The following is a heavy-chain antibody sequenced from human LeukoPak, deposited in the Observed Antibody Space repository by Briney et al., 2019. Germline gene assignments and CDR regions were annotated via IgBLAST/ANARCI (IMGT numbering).Heavy chain of an antibody. D-gene: IGHD3-10*01. CDR2: ISSNGGST. V-gene: IGHV3-64D*06. CDR1: GFTFSSYA. CDR3: LYGSGSSFDY. Sequence: GGSLRLSCSASGFTFSSYAMHWVRQAPGKGLEYVSAISSNGGSTYYADSVKSRFTISRDNSKSTLYLQMSSLRAEDTAVYYCLYGSGSSFDYWGQGTLVTVSS. J-gene: IGHJ4*02.